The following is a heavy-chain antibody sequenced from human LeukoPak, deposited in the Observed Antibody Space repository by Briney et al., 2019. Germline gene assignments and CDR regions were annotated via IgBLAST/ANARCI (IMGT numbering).Heavy chain of an antibody. D-gene: IGHD2-2*01. CDR3: AKDDIVVVPAAPRWFDP. J-gene: IGHJ5*02. CDR1: GFTFSSYA. Sequence: GGSLRLSCAASGFTFSSYAMSWVRQAPGKGLEWVSAISGSGGSTYYADSVKGRFTISRDNSKNTLYLQMNSLRAEDTAVYHCAKDDIVVVPAAPRWFDPWGQGTLVTVSS. CDR2: ISGSGGST. V-gene: IGHV3-23*01.